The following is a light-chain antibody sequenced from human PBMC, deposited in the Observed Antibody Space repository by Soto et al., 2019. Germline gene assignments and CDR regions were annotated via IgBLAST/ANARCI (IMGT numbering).Light chain of an antibody. Sequence: DIQMTQSPSTLSASVGDRVTITCRASQSISGYLAWYQQKPGKAPNLVIYDASNLAGGVPSRFSGSGSGTKFALNISDLQPDDFATYYCQHYNDHSPWTFGLGTKVDIK. CDR1: QSISGY. CDR3: QHYNDHSPWT. CDR2: DAS. J-gene: IGKJ1*01. V-gene: IGKV1-5*01.